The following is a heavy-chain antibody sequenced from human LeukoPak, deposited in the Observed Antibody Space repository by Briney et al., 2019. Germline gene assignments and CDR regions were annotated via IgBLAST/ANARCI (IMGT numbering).Heavy chain of an antibody. CDR2: ISAYNGNT. J-gene: IGHJ4*02. Sequence: ASVKVSCKASGYTFTSYGISLVRQAPGQGLEWMGWISAYNGNTNYTQKLQSRVTMTTDTSKSTAYMELRSLRSDDTAVYYCARVRRGSWNDIDYWGQGTLVTVSS. CDR1: GYTFTSYG. CDR3: ARVRRGSWNDIDY. V-gene: IGHV1-18*01. D-gene: IGHD1-1*01.